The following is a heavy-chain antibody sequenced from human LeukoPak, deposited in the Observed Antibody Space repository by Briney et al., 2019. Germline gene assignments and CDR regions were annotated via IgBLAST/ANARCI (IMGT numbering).Heavy chain of an antibody. J-gene: IGHJ6*02. Sequence: GGSLRLSGAASGFTFSSYAMNWVRQAPGRGLGWVSTISGSGGSKHYADSVEGRFTISRDNSKNTVYLQMNSLRAEDTAIYYCAKLTSASGAYGVDVWGQGTTVTVSS. D-gene: IGHD3-10*01. V-gene: IGHV3-23*01. CDR3: AKLTSASGAYGVDV. CDR2: ISGSGGSK. CDR1: GFTFSSYA.